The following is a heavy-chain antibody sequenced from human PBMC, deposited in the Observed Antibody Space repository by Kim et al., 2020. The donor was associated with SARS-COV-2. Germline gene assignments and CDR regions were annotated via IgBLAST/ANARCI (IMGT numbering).Heavy chain of an antibody. D-gene: IGHD2-15*01. CDR1: GFTFSSYG. V-gene: IGHV3-30*18. Sequence: GGSLRLSCAASGFTFSSYGMHWVRQAPGKGLEWVAVISYDGSNKYYADSVKGRFTISRDNSKNTLYLQMNSLRAEDTAVYYCAKDPWGGKKRLDYWGQGTLVTVSS. CDR3: AKDPWGGKKRLDY. CDR2: ISYDGSNK. J-gene: IGHJ4*02.